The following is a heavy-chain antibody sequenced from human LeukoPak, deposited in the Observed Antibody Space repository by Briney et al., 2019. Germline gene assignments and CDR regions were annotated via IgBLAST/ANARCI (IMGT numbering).Heavy chain of an antibody. CDR3: ARGGYRGYSYGVRYYYYYYMDV. CDR2: MNPNSGNT. J-gene: IGHJ6*03. D-gene: IGHD5-18*01. V-gene: IGHV1-8*03. Sequence: ASVKVSCKASGYTFTGYYVHWVRQATGQGLEWMGWMNPNSGNTGYAQKFQGRVTITRNTSISTAYMELSSLRSEDTAVYYCARGGYRGYSYGVRYYYYYYMDVWGKGTTVTVSS. CDR1: GYTFTGYY.